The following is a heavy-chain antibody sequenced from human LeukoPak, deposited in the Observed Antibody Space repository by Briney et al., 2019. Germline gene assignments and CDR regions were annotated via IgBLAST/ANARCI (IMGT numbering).Heavy chain of an antibody. CDR1: GYSFTSYW. D-gene: IGHD3-3*02. V-gene: IGHV5-51*01. CDR2: IYPGDSDT. J-gene: IGHJ4*02. Sequence: GESLKISCKGSGYSFTSYWIGWVRQMPGKGLEWMGIIYPGDSDTTYSPSFQGQVTISADKSISTAYLQWSSLKASDTAMYYCARRLSTRGYYFDYWGQGTLVTVSS. CDR3: ARRLSTRGYYFDY.